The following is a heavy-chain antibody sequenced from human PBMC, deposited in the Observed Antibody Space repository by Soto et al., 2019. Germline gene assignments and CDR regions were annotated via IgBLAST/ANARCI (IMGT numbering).Heavy chain of an antibody. D-gene: IGHD3-10*01. CDR2: IKQDGSEK. CDR1: GFTFSSYW. Sequence: EVQLVESGGGLVQPGGSLRLSCAASGFTFSSYWMTWARQAPGKGLEWVANIKQDGSEKYYVDSVKGRFTISRDNAKNPLDRQMNSLRVEDTAVYYCTRALDNYDSGSYIGYWGQGTLVTVSS. J-gene: IGHJ4*02. V-gene: IGHV3-7*01. CDR3: TRALDNYDSGSYIGY.